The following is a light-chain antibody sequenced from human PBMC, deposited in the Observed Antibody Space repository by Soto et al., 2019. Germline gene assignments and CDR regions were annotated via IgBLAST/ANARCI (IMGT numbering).Light chain of an antibody. Sequence: QSALTQPASVSGSPGQLITISCTGTSSDVGSYNLVSWYQQHPGKAPKLMIYEGSKRPSGVSNRFSGSKSGNTASLTISGLQAEDEADYYCFSYAGSSTSYVFGTGTKVTVL. CDR1: SSDVGSYNL. CDR2: EGS. J-gene: IGLJ1*01. CDR3: FSYAGSSTSYV. V-gene: IGLV2-23*01.